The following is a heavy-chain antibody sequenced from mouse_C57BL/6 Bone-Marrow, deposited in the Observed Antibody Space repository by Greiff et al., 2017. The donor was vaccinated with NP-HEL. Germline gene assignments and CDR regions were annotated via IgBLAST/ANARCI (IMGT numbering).Heavy chain of an antibody. Sequence: VHVKQSGAELVKPGASVKLSCTASGFNINDYYMHWVKQRTEQGLEWIGRIDPEDGETKYAPKFQGKATITADTSSNTAYLQLSSLTSEDTAVYYCALDYAGRYGYFDVWGTGTTVTVSS. CDR1: GFNINDYY. J-gene: IGHJ1*03. CDR3: ALDYAGRYGYFDV. CDR2: IDPEDGET. D-gene: IGHD2-13*01. V-gene: IGHV14-2*01.